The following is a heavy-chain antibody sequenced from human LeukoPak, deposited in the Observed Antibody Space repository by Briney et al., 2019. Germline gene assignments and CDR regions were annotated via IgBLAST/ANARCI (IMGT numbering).Heavy chain of an antibody. J-gene: IGHJ5*02. V-gene: IGHV4-34*01. CDR2: INHSGST. CDR1: GGSFSGYY. Sequence: SETLSLTCAVYGGSFSGYYWSWIRQPPGKGLEWIGEINHSGSTNYNPSLKSRVTISVDTSKNQFSLKLSSVTAADTAVYYCARGRYSVVVPAAIRGSWFDPWGQGTLVTVSS. D-gene: IGHD2-2*02. CDR3: ARGRYSVVVPAAIRGSWFDP.